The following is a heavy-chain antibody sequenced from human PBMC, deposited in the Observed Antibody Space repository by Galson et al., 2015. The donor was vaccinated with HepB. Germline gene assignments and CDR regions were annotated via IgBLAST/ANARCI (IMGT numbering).Heavy chain of an antibody. D-gene: IGHD3-22*01. CDR3: ARGNPKWELLSSFDH. CDR1: GYTFTNYR. CDR2: IYPGDSYS. Sequence: QSGAEVKKPGESVKISCKGSGYTFTNYRIAWVRQMPGKGLEWMGMIYPGDSYSTYSPSFQGQVSISADTSTDIAYVQWSSLKASDTAMYYCARGNPKWELLSSFDHWGQGTLLTVSS. V-gene: IGHV5-51*03. J-gene: IGHJ4*02.